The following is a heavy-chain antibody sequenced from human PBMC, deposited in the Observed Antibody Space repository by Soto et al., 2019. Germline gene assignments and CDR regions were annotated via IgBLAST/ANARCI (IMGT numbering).Heavy chain of an antibody. J-gene: IGHJ6*02. CDR2: IVVGSGNT. CDR3: AKDRSSPYYYYGMDV. CDR1: GLTFRDSA. Sequence: SVKVSCKTSGLTFRDSAVQWVRQRRGHRLEWIGWIVVGSGNTNYAQDFQGRVTISRDMTTDTVYMELNSLRAEDTAVYYCAKDRSSPYYYYGMDVWGQGTTVTVSS. V-gene: IGHV1-58*01. D-gene: IGHD6-13*01.